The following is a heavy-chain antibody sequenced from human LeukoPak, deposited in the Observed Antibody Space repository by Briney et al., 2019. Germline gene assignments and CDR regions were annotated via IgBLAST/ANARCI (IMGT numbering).Heavy chain of an antibody. Sequence: QPGGSLRLSCAASGFTVSSNYMSWVRQAPGKGLEWVSVIYTGGTTYYADSVKGRFTISRDNSKNTLYLQMNSLRVEDTAVYYCARGEMAAYFDYWGQGTLVTVSS. D-gene: IGHD5-24*01. CDR2: IYTGGTT. V-gene: IGHV3-53*01. CDR3: ARGEMAAYFDY. CDR1: GFTVSSNY. J-gene: IGHJ4*02.